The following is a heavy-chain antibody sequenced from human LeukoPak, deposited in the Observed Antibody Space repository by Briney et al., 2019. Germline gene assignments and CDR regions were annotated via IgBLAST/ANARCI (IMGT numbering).Heavy chain of an antibody. V-gene: IGHV4-38-2*02. D-gene: IGHD2-2*01. Sequence: SETLSLTCTVSGYSISSGYYWTWIRQPPGKGLEWIGSIYHSGSTYNNPSLKSRVTISVDTSKNQFSLKLSSVTAADTAVYYCARAYQNAFDIWGQGTMVTVSS. CDR1: GYSISSGYY. J-gene: IGHJ3*02. CDR3: ARAYQNAFDI. CDR2: IYHSGST.